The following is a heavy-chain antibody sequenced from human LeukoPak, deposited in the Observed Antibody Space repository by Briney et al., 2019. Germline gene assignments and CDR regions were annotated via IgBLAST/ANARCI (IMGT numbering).Heavy chain of an antibody. J-gene: IGHJ4*02. D-gene: IGHD6-19*01. CDR3: AREGANGWYYFDY. CDR1: GFTFSSYW. V-gene: IGHV3-74*01. CDR2: INSDGSST. Sequence: GGSPRLSCAASGFTFSSYWMHWFRQAPGKGLVWVSRINSDGSSTSYADSVKGRLTISRDNAKNTLYLQMNSLRAEDTAVYYCAREGANGWYYFDYWGQGTLVTVSS.